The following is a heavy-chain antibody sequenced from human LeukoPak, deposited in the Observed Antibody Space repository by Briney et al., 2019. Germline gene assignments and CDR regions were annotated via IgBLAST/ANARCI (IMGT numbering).Heavy chain of an antibody. CDR1: VFILSSYA. CDR3: ARDLSGGGLDY. CDR2: ISNNAVRT. D-gene: IGHD3-10*01. V-gene: IGHV3-64*02. J-gene: IGHJ4*02. Sequence: QTGGALRLSCAASVFILSSYAMHGVRQAPGKGLEYVSAISNNAVRTYYVDSVKGRFTISRDNSKNTLYLQMGSLRPDDMAVYYCARDLSGGGLDYWGQGTLVTVSS.